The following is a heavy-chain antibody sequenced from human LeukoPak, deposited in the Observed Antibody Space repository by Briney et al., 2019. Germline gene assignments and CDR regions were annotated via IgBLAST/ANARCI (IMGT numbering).Heavy chain of an antibody. D-gene: IGHD3-22*01. J-gene: IGHJ4*02. V-gene: IGHV4-31*03. CDR1: GGSISSGGYY. CDR3: ARTSGYYYPPHF. Sequence: SETLSLTCTVSGGSISSGGYYWSWIRQHPGKGLEWIGYIYYSGSTYYNPSLKSRITISVDTSKNQFPLKLSSVTAADTAVYYCARTSGYYYPPHFWGQGTLVTVSS. CDR2: IYYSGST.